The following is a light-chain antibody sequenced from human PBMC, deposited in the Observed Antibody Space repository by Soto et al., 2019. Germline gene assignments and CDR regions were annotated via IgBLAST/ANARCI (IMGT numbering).Light chain of an antibody. CDR2: DVT. Sequence: QSALTQPASVSGSPGQSITISCTGTSSDVGDYNYVSWYQQHPGKAPKFMFYDVTIRPSGVSNRFSGSKSGNTASLTISGLQAEDEADYYCSSYTSSSRYVFGTGTKVTVL. CDR1: SSDVGDYNY. J-gene: IGLJ1*01. CDR3: SSYTSSSRYV. V-gene: IGLV2-14*01.